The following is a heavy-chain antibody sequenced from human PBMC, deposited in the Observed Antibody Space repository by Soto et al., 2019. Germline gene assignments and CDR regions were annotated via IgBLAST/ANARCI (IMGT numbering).Heavy chain of an antibody. D-gene: IGHD2-15*01. CDR2: IIPIFGTA. J-gene: IGHJ6*02. CDR3: ASGSKYCSGGSCSTYYYGMDV. CDR1: GGTFSSYA. Sequence: QVQLVQSGAEVKKPGSSVKVSCKASGGTFSSYAISWVRQAPGQGLEWMGGIIPIFGTANYAQKFQGRVTITADEATSTAYMELSSLRSEDTAVYYCASGSKYCSGGSCSTYYYGMDVWGHGTTVTVSS. V-gene: IGHV1-69*12.